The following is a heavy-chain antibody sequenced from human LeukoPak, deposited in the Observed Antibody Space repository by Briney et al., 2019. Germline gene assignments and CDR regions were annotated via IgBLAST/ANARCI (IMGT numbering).Heavy chain of an antibody. D-gene: IGHD6-13*01. J-gene: IGHJ3*02. Sequence: TGGSLRLSCAASGFTVSSNYMSWVRQAPGKGLEWVSVIYSGGSTYYADSVKGRFTISRDNSKNTLYLQMNSLRAEDTAVYYCARDSQSPNSSSWCAFDIWGQGTMVTVSS. CDR2: IYSGGST. V-gene: IGHV3-53*01. CDR3: ARDSQSPNSSSWCAFDI. CDR1: GFTVSSNY.